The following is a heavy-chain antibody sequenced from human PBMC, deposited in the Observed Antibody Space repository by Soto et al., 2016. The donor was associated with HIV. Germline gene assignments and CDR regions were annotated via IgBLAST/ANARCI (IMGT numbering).Heavy chain of an antibody. CDR2: INPNSGG. CDR3: ASLSYYDSSGGFDY. J-gene: IGHJ4*02. Sequence: QVQLVQSGAEVKKPGASVKVSCKASGYTFTGYYMHWVRQAPGQGLEWMGWINPNSGGTSISTAYMELSRLRSDDTAVYYCASLSYYDSSGGFDYWGQGTLVTVSS. D-gene: IGHD3-22*01. CDR1: GYTFTGYY. V-gene: IGHV1-2*02.